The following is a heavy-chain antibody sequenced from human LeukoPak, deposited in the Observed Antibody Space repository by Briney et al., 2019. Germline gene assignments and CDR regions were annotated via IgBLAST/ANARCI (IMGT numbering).Heavy chain of an antibody. CDR3: AKGRGSGSYRNWFDP. V-gene: IGHV3-23*01. Sequence: GGSLRLSCAASGCTFSSYAMSWVRQAPGKGLEWVSAISGSGGSTYYADPVKGRFTISRDNTKNTLYLQMNSLRAEDTAVYYCAKGRGSGSYRNWFDPWGQGTLVTVSS. J-gene: IGHJ5*02. D-gene: IGHD3-10*01. CDR2: ISGSGGST. CDR1: GCTFSSYA.